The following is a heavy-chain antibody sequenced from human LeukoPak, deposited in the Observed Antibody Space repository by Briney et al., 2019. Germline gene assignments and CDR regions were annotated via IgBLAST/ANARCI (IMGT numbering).Heavy chain of an antibody. J-gene: IGHJ4*02. D-gene: IGHD2-2*01. CDR2: ISGSGGST. CDR3: AKDLSSDYQLLLFGY. V-gene: IGHV3-23*01. Sequence: GGSLRLSCAASGFTFSNYAMSWVRQAPGKGLEWVSGISGSGGSTYYADSVKGRFTISRDTSKKTLYLQMNSLRAEDTAIYYCAKDLSSDYQLLLFGYWGQGTLVTVSS. CDR1: GFTFSNYA.